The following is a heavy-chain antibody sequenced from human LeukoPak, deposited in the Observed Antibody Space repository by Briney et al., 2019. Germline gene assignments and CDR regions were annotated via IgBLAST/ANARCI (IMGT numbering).Heavy chain of an antibody. D-gene: IGHD6-13*01. CDR2: IYTRGST. Sequence: SETLSLTCTVSGGSISSGSYYWSWIRQPAGKGLEWIGRIYTRGSTNYNPSLKSRVTISVDTSKNQFSLKLSSVTAADTPVYYCARDREQQLARGWFDPWGQGTLVTVSS. CDR1: GGSISSGSYY. CDR3: ARDREQQLARGWFDP. J-gene: IGHJ5*02. V-gene: IGHV4-61*02.